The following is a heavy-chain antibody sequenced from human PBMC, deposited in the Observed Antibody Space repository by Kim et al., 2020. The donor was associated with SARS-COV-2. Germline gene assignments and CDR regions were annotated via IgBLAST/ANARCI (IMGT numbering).Heavy chain of an antibody. CDR3: AKEYTEKYPFDF. CDR2: INPNNGAI. Sequence: ASVKVSCKASGYTFTGYFMHWVRQAPGQGLEWMGRINPNNGAINYAQKFQGRVTMTRDKSITTAYMELSRLTSDDTAVFFCAKEYTEKYPFDFLCQGTQV. V-gene: IGHV1-2*06. J-gene: IGHJ4*02. CDR1: GYTFTGYF. D-gene: IGHD2-2*02.